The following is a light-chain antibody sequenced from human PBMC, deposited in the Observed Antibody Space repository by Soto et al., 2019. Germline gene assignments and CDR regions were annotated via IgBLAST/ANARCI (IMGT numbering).Light chain of an antibody. V-gene: IGLV2-8*01. CDR2: EVS. Sequence: QSVLTQPPSASGSPGQSVTISCTGTSSYVGGYNYVSWYQQHPGKAPKLMIYEVSKRPSGVPDRFSGSKSGNTASLTVSGLQAEDEADYYCSSYAGRNNLVFGGGTKLTVL. CDR1: SSYVGGYNY. CDR3: SSYAGRNNLV. J-gene: IGLJ2*01.